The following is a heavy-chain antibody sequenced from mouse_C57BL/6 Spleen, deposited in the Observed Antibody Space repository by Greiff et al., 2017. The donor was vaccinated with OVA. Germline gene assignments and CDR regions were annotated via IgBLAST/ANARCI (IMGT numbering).Heavy chain of an antibody. Sequence: EVKLQESGPELVKPGASVKIPCKASGYTFTDYNLDWVKQSHGKSLEWIGAINPNNGGTIYNQKFKGKATLTVDKSSSTAYMELRSRTSEDTAVYYCAIGYQSYWYFDVWGTGTTVTVSS. CDR3: AIGYQSYWYFDV. CDR2: INPNNGGT. J-gene: IGHJ1*03. D-gene: IGHD2-14*01. V-gene: IGHV1-18*01. CDR1: GYTFTDYN.